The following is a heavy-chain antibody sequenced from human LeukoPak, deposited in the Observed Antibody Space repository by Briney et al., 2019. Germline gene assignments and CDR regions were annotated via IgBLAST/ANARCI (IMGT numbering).Heavy chain of an antibody. V-gene: IGHV1-2*02. CDR1: GYTFTGYY. CDR3: VYQPVEMATVHAFDI. J-gene: IGHJ3*02. CDR2: INPNSGGT. D-gene: IGHD5-24*01. Sequence: GASVKVSCKASGYTFTGYYMHWVRQAPGQGLEWMGWINPNSGGTNYAQKFQGRVTMTRDTSISTAYMELSRLRSDDTAVYYCVYQPVEMATVHAFDIWGQGTMVTVSS.